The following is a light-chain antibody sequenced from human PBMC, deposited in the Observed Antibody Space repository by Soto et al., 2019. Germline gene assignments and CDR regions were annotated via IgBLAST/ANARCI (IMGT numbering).Light chain of an antibody. CDR1: SSDVGAYNY. Sequence: QSALTQPASVSGSPGQSITISCTGTSSDVGAYNYVSWYQQYPGKAPKLMIYGVTNRPSGVSNRFSGSKTGNTASLTISGLQAEDEADYYWFSHSGGDSHVFGTGTKVTVL. CDR2: GVT. J-gene: IGLJ1*01. V-gene: IGLV2-14*01. CDR3: FSHSGGDSHV.